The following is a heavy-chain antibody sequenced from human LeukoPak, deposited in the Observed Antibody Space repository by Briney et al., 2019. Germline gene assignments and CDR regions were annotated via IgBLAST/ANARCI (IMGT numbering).Heavy chain of an antibody. CDR2: IYYSGST. CDR1: GGSISSHY. J-gene: IGHJ4*02. V-gene: IGHV4-59*11. D-gene: IGHD3-16*02. Sequence: SETLSLTCTVSGGSISSHYWSWIRQPPGKGLEWIGYIYYSGSTNYNPSLKRRVTISVDTSKNQFSLKLSSVTAADTAVYYCARVTSYEFDYWGQGTLVTVSS. CDR3: ARVTSYEFDY.